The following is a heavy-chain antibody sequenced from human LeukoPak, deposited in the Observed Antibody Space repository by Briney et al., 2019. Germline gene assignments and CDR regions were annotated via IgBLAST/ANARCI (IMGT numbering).Heavy chain of an antibody. CDR3: AKVPGRSHSSGYYFDY. J-gene: IGHJ4*02. CDR2: IWYDGSNK. D-gene: IGHD3-22*01. CDR1: GFTFSSYG. Sequence: PGGSLRLSCAASGFTFSSYGMHWVRQAPGKGLEWVAVIWYDGSNKYYADSVKGRFTISRDNSKNTLYLQMNSLRAEDTAVYYCAKVPGRSHSSGYYFDYWGQGTLVTVSS. V-gene: IGHV3-33*06.